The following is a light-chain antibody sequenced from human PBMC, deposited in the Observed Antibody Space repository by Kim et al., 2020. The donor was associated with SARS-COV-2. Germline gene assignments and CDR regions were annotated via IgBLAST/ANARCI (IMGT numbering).Light chain of an antibody. V-gene: IGLV1-51*01. Sequence: QSVLTQPPSVSAAPGQRVIISCSGTASNIGNNYVSWYQHLPGTAPKLLIYDTKKRPSGIPDRFSGSKSDTSATLGITGLQTGDEADYYCATWDSRLSVGVFGGGTKVTVL. CDR2: DTK. CDR3: ATWDSRLSVGV. J-gene: IGLJ3*02. CDR1: ASNIGNNY.